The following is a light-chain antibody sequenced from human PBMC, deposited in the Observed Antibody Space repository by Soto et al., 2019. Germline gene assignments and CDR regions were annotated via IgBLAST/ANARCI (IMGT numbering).Light chain of an antibody. J-gene: IGKJ1*01. CDR3: QQYNNWPRT. CDR1: QSVNSN. Sequence: EIVMTQSPATLSVSPGEGATLSCRASQSVNSNLAWYQQRPGQAPRLLIYGASTRATGIPARFSGSGSGTEFTLTIGSLQSEDFAVYYCQQYNNWPRTFGQGTKVDIK. CDR2: GAS. V-gene: IGKV3-15*01.